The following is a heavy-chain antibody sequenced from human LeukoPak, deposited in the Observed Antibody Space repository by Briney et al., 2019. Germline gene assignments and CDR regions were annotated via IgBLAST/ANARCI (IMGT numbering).Heavy chain of an antibody. CDR1: GGSINSGSYY. CDR2: IYTSGST. CDR3: ARDQYSHYYDSSGYPGSYYGMDV. V-gene: IGHV4-61*02. D-gene: IGHD3-22*01. J-gene: IGHJ6*02. Sequence: SETLSLTCTVSGGSINSGSYYWSWIRQPAGTGLEWIGRIYTSGSTNYNPSLKSRVTISVDTSKNQFSLKLSSVTAADTAVYYCARDQYSHYYDSSGYPGSYYGMDVWGQGTTVTVSS.